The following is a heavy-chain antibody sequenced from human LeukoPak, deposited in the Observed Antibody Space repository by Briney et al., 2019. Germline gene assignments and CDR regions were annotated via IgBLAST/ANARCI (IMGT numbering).Heavy chain of an antibody. CDR1: GYTFTGYY. Sequence: ASVKVSCKASGYTFTGYYMHWVRQAPGQGLEWMGRINPNSGGTNYAQKFQGRVTMTRDTAISTAYMELSRLRSDDTAVYYCARAEYYYDSSGYYSQGFDYWGQGTLVTVSS. CDR2: INPNSGGT. CDR3: ARAEYYYDSSGYYSQGFDY. J-gene: IGHJ4*02. V-gene: IGHV1-2*06. D-gene: IGHD3-22*01.